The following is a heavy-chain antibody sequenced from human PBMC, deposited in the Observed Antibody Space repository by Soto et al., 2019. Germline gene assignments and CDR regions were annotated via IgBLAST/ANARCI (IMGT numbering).Heavy chain of an antibody. Sequence: XGSLRLSCAASEFTFSSYWMSWVRQAPGKGLEWVANIKQDGSERYYVDSVKGRFTISRDNAKNSLFLQMNSLRADDTAVYYCASETSSGTSDYWGQGTLVTVSS. J-gene: IGHJ4*02. V-gene: IGHV3-7*03. CDR1: EFTFSSYW. CDR3: ASETSSGTSDY. D-gene: IGHD1-26*01. CDR2: IKQDGSER.